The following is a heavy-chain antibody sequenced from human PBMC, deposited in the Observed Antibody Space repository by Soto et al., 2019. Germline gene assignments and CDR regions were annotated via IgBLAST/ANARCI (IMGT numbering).Heavy chain of an antibody. CDR2: IHYNGNT. V-gene: IGHV4-59*08. CDR1: GDSISAYS. D-gene: IGHD3-22*01. Sequence: SETLSLTCTVSGDSISAYSWSWVRQPPGKGLEWIGNIHYNGNTKYNPSLKSRVSMSVDTSKNQFSLKLTSVTAADAALYYCARDFFDSSDYTTNWFDPWGQGTLVTVSS. J-gene: IGHJ5*02. CDR3: ARDFFDSSDYTTNWFDP.